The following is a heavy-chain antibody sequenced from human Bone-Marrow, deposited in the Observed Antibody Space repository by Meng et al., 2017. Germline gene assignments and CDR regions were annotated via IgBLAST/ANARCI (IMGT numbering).Heavy chain of an antibody. V-gene: IGHV1-18*01. D-gene: IGHD6-19*01. CDR2: ISGYNGDT. Sequence: QVQLVQSGAEVKKPVASVKVACKTSGYTFTRHGITWVRQAPGQGLEYMGWISGYNGDTIYAQNLQGRVTMTTDTSTNIAYMELRSLRADDTAVYYCARDPSKSSGRHAYLDYWGQGTLVTVSS. CDR3: ARDPSKSSGRHAYLDY. J-gene: IGHJ4*02. CDR1: GYTFTRHG.